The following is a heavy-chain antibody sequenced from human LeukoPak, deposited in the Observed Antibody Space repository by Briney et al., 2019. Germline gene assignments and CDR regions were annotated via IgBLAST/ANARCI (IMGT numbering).Heavy chain of an antibody. CDR3: ARGDSTGYYYTEYFDY. V-gene: IGHV3-48*01. CDR2: ISSSSTTI. CDR1: GFTFNIYS. Sequence: PGGSLRLSCAASGFTFNIYSMIWVRQAPGKGLEWVSYISSSSTTIYYADSVKGRFTISRDNPKNSLYLQMNSLRVEETAVYYCARGDSTGYYYTEYFDYWGQGTLVTVSS. D-gene: IGHD3-22*01. J-gene: IGHJ4*02.